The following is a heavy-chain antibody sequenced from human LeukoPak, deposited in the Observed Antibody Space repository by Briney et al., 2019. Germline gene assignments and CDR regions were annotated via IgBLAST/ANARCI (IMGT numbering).Heavy chain of an antibody. D-gene: IGHD3-3*02. J-gene: IGHJ4*02. CDR3: ARELGKFDY. Sequence: PGGSLRLSCVASGLPIGDFAMHWVRQAPGQGLEWVSLISGDGVSTFFADSVKGRFSISRDNSKNSLFLEMSSLRTEDTAMYYCARELGKFDYWGQGTLVAVSS. CDR2: ISGDGVST. V-gene: IGHV3-43*02. CDR1: GLPIGDFA.